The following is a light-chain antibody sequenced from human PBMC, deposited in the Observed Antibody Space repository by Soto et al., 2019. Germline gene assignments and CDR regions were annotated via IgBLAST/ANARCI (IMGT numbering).Light chain of an antibody. CDR3: QQRSNGPAYT. CDR2: DAS. J-gene: IGKJ2*01. V-gene: IGKV3-11*01. Sequence: EVVLTQSPATLSLSPGERATLSCRASQSVSSHLAWYQRKPGQAPRLLIYDASNRATGIPGRFSGSGSGTDFTLTISSLEPEDFAVYYCQQRSNGPAYTFGQGTRLDIK. CDR1: QSVSSH.